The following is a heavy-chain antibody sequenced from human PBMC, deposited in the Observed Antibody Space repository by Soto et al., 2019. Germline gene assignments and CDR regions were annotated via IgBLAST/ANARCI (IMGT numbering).Heavy chain of an antibody. D-gene: IGHD1-26*01. V-gene: IGHV4-30-4*01. CDR1: GGSISSGDYY. CDR2: IYYSGST. Sequence: QVQLQESGPGLVKPSQTLSLTCTVSGGSISSGDYYWSWIRQPPGKGLEWIGYIYYSGSTYYNPSLKSRVTISVDTSKNQVSLKLSSVTAADTAVYYCARDRDGINDAFDIWGQGTMVTVSS. J-gene: IGHJ3*02. CDR3: ARDRDGINDAFDI.